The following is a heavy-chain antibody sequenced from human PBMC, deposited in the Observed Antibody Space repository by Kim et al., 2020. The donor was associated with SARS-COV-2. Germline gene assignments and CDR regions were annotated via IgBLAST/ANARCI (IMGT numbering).Heavy chain of an antibody. CDR1: GGSISNYY. CDR2: ISYSGTT. CDR3: ARTHSSTWYALWHYYWLDL. D-gene: IGHD2-2*01. V-gene: IGHV4-59*08. J-gene: IGHJ6*04. Sequence: SETLSLTCSVSGGSISNYYWIWIRQPPGKGLEWLGHISYSGTTKYHPALKSRVTISVHTSENQISLKMTSVTAADTAMYYCARTHSSTWYALWHYYWLDLWGKGTTVTVSS.